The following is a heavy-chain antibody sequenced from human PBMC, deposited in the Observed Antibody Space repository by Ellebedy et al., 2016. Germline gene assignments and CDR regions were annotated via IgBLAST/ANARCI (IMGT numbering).Heavy chain of an antibody. CDR3: ARPLTGDDAFDI. V-gene: IGHV5-10-1*01. CDR2: IDPSDSYT. D-gene: IGHD7-27*01. J-gene: IGHJ3*02. Sequence: GESLKISCKGSGYSFTSYWIGWVRQMPGKGLEWMGRIDPSDSYTNYSPSFQGHVTISADKSISTAYLQWSSLKASDTAMYYCARPLTGDDAFDIWGQGTMVTVSS. CDR1: GYSFTSYW.